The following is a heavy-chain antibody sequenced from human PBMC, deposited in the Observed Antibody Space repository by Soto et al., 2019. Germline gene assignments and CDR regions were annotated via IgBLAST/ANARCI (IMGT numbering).Heavy chain of an antibody. CDR1: GGSISSGGYY. Sequence: SETLSLTCTVSGGSISSGGYYWSWIRQHPGKGLEWIGYIYYSGSTYYNPSLQSRVTISVDTSKNQFSLKLSSVTAADTAVYYCARLNGYCVSTNCHGYYGMAVWGQGTTVTVSS. D-gene: IGHD2-2*03. J-gene: IGHJ6*02. V-gene: IGHV4-31*03. CDR3: ARLNGYCVSTNCHGYYGMAV. CDR2: IYYSGST.